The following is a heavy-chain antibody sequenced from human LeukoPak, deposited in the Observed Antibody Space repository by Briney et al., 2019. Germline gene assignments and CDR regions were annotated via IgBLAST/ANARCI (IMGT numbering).Heavy chain of an antibody. CDR3: ARDPGLYSSSSDWYFDL. D-gene: IGHD6-6*01. V-gene: IGHV4-59*01. J-gene: IGHJ2*01. Sequence: SETLSLTCTVSASSLSSYYWSWIRQPPGKGLEWIGYIYYTGSTKYSPSLKSRVTISVDTSKNQFSLKLSSVTAADTAVYYCARDPGLYSSSSDWYFDLWGRGTLVTVSS. CDR2: IYYTGST. CDR1: ASSLSSYY.